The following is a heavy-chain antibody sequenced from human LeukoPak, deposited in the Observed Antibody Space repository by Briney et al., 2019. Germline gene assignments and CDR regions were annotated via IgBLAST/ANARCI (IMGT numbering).Heavy chain of an antibody. Sequence: GGSLRLSCAASGFIFSSAVMSWVRQAPGKELEWVSAINSGSGTTYAESVKGRFTISRDNSKNTLYLQMNSLRAEDTAVYYCAVYRMISSFDYWGQGTLVTVSS. CDR1: GFIFSSAV. D-gene: IGHD3-16*01. CDR2: INSGSGTT. J-gene: IGHJ4*02. CDR3: AVYRMISSFDY. V-gene: IGHV3-23*01.